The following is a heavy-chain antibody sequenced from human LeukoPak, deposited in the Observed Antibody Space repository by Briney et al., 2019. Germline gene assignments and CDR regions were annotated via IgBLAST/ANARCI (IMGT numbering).Heavy chain of an antibody. CDR2: MAHDGSNI. CDR3: AKAPTQRLVRGYFDY. D-gene: IGHD6-13*01. J-gene: IGHJ4*02. CDR1: GFTFSSYA. V-gene: IGHV3-30-3*01. Sequence: PGGSLRLSCAASGFTFSSYAMHWVRQGPGKGLEWVAVMAHDGSNIYYAGSVLGRFTISRDNSKDTLHPQMNSLRLEDTAVYYCAKAPTQRLVRGYFDYWGQGTLVTVSS.